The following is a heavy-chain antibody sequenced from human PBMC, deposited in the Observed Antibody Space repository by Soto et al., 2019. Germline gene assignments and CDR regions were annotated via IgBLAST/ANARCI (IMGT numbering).Heavy chain of an antibody. CDR1: GYSFTIYW. Sequence: PGESLKISCNGSGYSFTIYWISWVRQMPGKGLEWMGRIDPSDSYTNYSPSFQGHVTISADKSISTAYLQWSSLKASDTAMYYCARHMDTAMAPLIIWGQGTLVTVSS. V-gene: IGHV5-10-1*01. CDR2: IDPSDSYT. D-gene: IGHD5-18*01. J-gene: IGHJ4*02. CDR3: ARHMDTAMAPLII.